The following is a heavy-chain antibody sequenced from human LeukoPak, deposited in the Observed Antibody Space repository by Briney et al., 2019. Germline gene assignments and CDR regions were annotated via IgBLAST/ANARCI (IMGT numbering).Heavy chain of an antibody. D-gene: IGHD5-12*01. Sequence: GSLLLSCSAPGFTFSSYAMPRVPQAPAKGLEWVAVISYDGSNKYYADCVKGRFTISRDNSKNTLYLQMNSLRAEDTAVYYCASGYSGYDPLRFDPWGQGTLVTVSS. CDR3: ASGYSGYDPLRFDP. CDR2: ISYDGSNK. CDR1: GFTFSSYA. J-gene: IGHJ5*02. V-gene: IGHV3-30-3*01.